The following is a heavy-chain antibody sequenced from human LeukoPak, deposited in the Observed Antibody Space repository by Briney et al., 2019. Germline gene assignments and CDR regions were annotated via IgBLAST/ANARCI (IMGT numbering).Heavy chain of an antibody. CDR3: ARTGIRPH. V-gene: IGHV4-39*01. CDR1: GGSISNKNYF. D-gene: IGHD1-14*01. J-gene: IGHJ4*02. Sequence: SETLSLTCNVSGGSISNKNYFWGWIRQPPGKGLEWIGSIFYSGSTYYNPSLKSRVTISVDTSEDQFSLKMTSVTAADTGVYYCARTGIRPHWGQGTLVTVSS. CDR2: IFYSGST.